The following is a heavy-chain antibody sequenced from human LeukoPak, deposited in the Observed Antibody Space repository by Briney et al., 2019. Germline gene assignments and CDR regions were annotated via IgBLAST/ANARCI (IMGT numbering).Heavy chain of an antibody. J-gene: IGHJ4*02. CDR3: ASRSGSYPFDY. D-gene: IGHD1-26*01. Sequence: NASETLSLTCAVSGYSISNGYYWGWIRQPPGKGLEWIGSIYHSGSTYYNPSLKSRVTISVDTSKNQFSLKLSSVTAADTAVYYCASRSGSYPFDYWGQGTLVTVSS. CDR1: GYSISNGYY. V-gene: IGHV4-38-2*01. CDR2: IYHSGST.